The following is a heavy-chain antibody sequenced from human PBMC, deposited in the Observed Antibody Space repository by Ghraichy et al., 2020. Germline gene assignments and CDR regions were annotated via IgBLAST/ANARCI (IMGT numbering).Heavy chain of an antibody. Sequence: GGSLRLSCAASGFTFSNYWMSWVRQAPGKGLEWVANIPQDGSQKYYVDSVKGRLTISRDNAQKSLYLQMNSLSAEDTAVYYCAKIHCSGGRCDSYFESWGQGTLVTVSS. D-gene: IGHD2-15*01. CDR3: AKIHCSGGRCDSYFES. CDR2: IPQDGSQK. J-gene: IGHJ4*02. CDR1: GFTFSNYW. V-gene: IGHV3-7*01.